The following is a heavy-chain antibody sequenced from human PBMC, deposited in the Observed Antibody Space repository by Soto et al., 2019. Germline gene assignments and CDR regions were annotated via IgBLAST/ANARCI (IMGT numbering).Heavy chain of an antibody. D-gene: IGHD5-12*01. CDR3: ARELTGYSFGPGEVY. J-gene: IGHJ4*02. CDR2: IYFSGTT. CDR1: GGSIRSGDYY. Sequence: SETLSLTFTVSGGSIRSGDYYGNCIRQPPWKGLELIGYIYFSGTTYYNQSLKSRLIISLDTSKNQFSLKLSSVTAADTAVYYCARELTGYSFGPGEVYCGQGTLVTV. V-gene: IGHV4-30-4*01.